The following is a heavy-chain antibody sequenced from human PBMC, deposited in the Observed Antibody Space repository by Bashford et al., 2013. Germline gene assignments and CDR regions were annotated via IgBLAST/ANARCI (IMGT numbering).Heavy chain of an antibody. CDR3: ARGRTIATPGATDYYFDY. V-gene: IGHV4-59*01. Sequence: SSETLSLTCTVSSGSISNYYWNWIRQPPGKGLEWIGYIYYSGSPNYNPSLKSRVTISVDTSKNQFSLKLSSLTAADTAVYYCARGRTIATPGATDYYFDYWGQGPWSPSPQ. CDR2: IYYSGSP. J-gene: IGHJ4*02. CDR1: SGSISNYY. D-gene: IGHD6-13*01.